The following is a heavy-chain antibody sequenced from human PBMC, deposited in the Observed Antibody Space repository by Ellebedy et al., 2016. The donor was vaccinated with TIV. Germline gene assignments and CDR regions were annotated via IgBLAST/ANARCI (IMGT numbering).Heavy chain of an antibody. CDR3: ARNRGYCGGDCYSSLDGMDV. V-gene: IGHV3-21*01. CDR1: EFTFSSYS. D-gene: IGHD2-21*02. J-gene: IGHJ6*02. CDR2: ISSSSSYI. Sequence: GGSLRLSCAASEFTFSSYSMNWVRQAPGKGLEWVSSISSSSSYIYYADSVKGRFTISRDNSNNTLYLQMNSLRAEDTAVYSCARNRGYCGGDCYSSLDGMDVWGQGTTVTVSS.